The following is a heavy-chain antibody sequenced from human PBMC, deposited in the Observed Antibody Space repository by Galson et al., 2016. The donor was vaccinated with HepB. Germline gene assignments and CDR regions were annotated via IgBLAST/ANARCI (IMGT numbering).Heavy chain of an antibody. CDR1: GFTSSSYA. Sequence: SLRLSCAASGFTSSSYAMSWVRQAPGKGLQWVSTIGGSDGKTYYAASVKGRFTISRDNSKNTLYLQLNSLRAADTALYYCAKDQSHFWSHFEFWGRGTLVTVSS. D-gene: IGHD3-3*02. CDR3: AKDQSHFWSHFEF. V-gene: IGHV3-23*01. CDR2: IGGSDGKT. J-gene: IGHJ4*02.